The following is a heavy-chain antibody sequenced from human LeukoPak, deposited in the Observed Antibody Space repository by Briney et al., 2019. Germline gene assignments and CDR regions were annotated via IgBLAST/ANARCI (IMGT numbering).Heavy chain of an antibody. CDR2: ISSGSSTI. D-gene: IGHD5-18*01. Sequence: GGSLILSCAASGFTFSSYSMNWVRQAPGKGLEWVSYISSGSSTIYYADSVKGRFTISRDNAKNSLYLQMNSLRAEDTAVYYCARDRAQWGYNYGDWGQGTLVTVSS. CDR1: GFTFSSYS. CDR3: ARDRAQWGYNYGD. J-gene: IGHJ4*02. V-gene: IGHV3-48*01.